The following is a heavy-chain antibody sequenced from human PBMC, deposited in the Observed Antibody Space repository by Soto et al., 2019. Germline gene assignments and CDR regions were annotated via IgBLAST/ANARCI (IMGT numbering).Heavy chain of an antibody. J-gene: IGHJ4*02. CDR2: ISSGGDTI. CDR3: ARDRAAGGY. Sequence: EMHLVESGGGLVQPGGSLRLSCAASGFSFSNYEMNWVRQAPGKGLEWVAYISSGGDTIHYADSGRGRFTVSRDNARNSLSLQMNTLRVEDTALYYCARDRAAGGYWGQGTLVTVSS. CDR1: GFSFSNYE. D-gene: IGHD6-13*01. V-gene: IGHV3-48*03.